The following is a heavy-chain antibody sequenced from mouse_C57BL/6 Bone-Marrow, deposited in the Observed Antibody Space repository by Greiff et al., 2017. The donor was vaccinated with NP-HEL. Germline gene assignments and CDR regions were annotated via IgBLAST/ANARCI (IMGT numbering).Heavy chain of an antibody. CDR1: GFNIKDYY. Sequence: VQLQQSGAELVRPGASVKLSCTASGFNIKDYYMHWVKQRPEQGLEWIGRIDPEDGDNEYAPKFQGKATMTADTSSNTAYLQLSSLTSEDTAGYYCTTHVTLTVVAPYYAMDYWGQGTSVTVSS. D-gene: IGHD1-1*01. CDR3: TTHVTLTVVAPYYAMDY. CDR2: IDPEDGDN. J-gene: IGHJ4*01. V-gene: IGHV14-1*01.